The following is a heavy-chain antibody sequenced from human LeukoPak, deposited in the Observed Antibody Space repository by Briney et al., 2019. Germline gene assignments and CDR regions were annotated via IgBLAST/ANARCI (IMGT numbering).Heavy chain of an antibody. CDR3: VKVYYYMDV. Sequence: GGSLRLSCAASGFTVSSNYMSWVRQAPGKGLEWVSSISGSGYYADSVKGRFTISRDNSKNTLYLQMNSLRAEDTAVYYCVKVYYYMDVWGKGTTVTVS. J-gene: IGHJ6*03. CDR2: ISGSG. CDR1: GFTVSSNY. V-gene: IGHV3-53*01.